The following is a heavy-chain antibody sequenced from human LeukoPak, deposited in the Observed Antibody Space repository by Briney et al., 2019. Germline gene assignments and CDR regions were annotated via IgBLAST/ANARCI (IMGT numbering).Heavy chain of an antibody. Sequence: GGSLRLSCAASGFTFSSYAMSWVRQAPGKGLEWVSAISGSGGSTYYADSVKGRFTISRDNSKNTLYLQMNGLRAEDTAVYYCAKADSSSWYGPFDYWGQGTLVTVSS. CDR1: GFTFSSYA. D-gene: IGHD6-13*01. CDR3: AKADSSSWYGPFDY. J-gene: IGHJ4*02. V-gene: IGHV3-23*01. CDR2: ISGSGGST.